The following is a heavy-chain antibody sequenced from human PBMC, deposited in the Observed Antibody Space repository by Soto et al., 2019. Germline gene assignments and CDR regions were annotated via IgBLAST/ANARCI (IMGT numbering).Heavy chain of an antibody. Sequence: PSETLSLTCTVSGGSISSYYWSWIRQPPGKGLEWIGYFYYSGSTNYYPSLKSRVTISVDTSKNQFSLKLSAVTAADTAVYYCARPWRGSGSYYKWDYYYYGMNVWGQGTTVTVSS. CDR1: GGSISSYY. V-gene: IGHV4-59*08. CDR2: FYYSGST. CDR3: ARPWRGSGSYYKWDYYYYGMNV. D-gene: IGHD3-10*01. J-gene: IGHJ6*02.